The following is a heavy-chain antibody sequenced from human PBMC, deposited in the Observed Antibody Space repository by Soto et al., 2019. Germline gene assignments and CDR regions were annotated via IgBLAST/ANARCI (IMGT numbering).Heavy chain of an antibody. V-gene: IGHV3-33*01. CDR2: IRYDGSNK. J-gene: IGHJ4*02. D-gene: IGHD6-6*01. Sequence: QVQLVESGGGVVQPGRSLRLSCAASGFTFSNYAMHWVRQAPVKGLECVAGIRYDGSNKYYADSVKGRFTISRDNSKNTLYLQTISLRAEDTAVYYCARAEQYSSSLAYWGQGTLVTVST. CDR3: ARAEQYSSSLAY. CDR1: GFTFSNYA.